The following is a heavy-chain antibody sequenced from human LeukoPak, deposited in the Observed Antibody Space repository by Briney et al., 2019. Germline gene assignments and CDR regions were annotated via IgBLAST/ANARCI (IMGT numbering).Heavy chain of an antibody. J-gene: IGHJ5*02. CDR2: IYYRGST. D-gene: IGHD2-2*01. Sequence: PWETLSLTCTVSGGSISSYYWSWIRQPPGNGLEWIGYIYYRGSTNYNPSLQSRVTISVDTSKNQFSLNLKSVTAADTAVYYCARHLGYCGTTSCFGRAYWFDPWGQGTLVTVSS. CDR1: GGSISSYY. CDR3: ARHLGYCGTTSCFGRAYWFDP. V-gene: IGHV4-59*08.